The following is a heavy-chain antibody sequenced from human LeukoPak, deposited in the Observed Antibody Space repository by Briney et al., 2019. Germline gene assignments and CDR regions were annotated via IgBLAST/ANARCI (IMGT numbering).Heavy chain of an antibody. CDR1: GFTFNNYG. Sequence: GGSLRLSCAASGFTFNNYGMSWVRQAPGSGPEWVSSMSGSGAGTYYADSVKGRFTISRDNSKSTLYLQMNTLRAEDTAIYYCAKGGTGSYYWSFDYWGQGTLVTVSS. CDR2: MSGSGAGT. J-gene: IGHJ4*02. CDR3: AKGGTGSYYWSFDY. D-gene: IGHD1-26*01. V-gene: IGHV3-23*01.